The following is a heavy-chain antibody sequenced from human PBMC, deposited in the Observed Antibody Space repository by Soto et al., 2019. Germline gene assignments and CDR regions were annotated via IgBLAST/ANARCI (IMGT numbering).Heavy chain of an antibody. Sequence: PGGTLRLSCVASVFTFNTAWMAWVREAPGKGLEWVGHVSTGGPTHYAAPVKGKSTISRDDSKNTAYMQMNSLKAEDTAVYYCATDIPAEGAGEFDYWGQGTPVTVSS. V-gene: IGHV3-15*01. CDR1: VFTFNTAW. CDR3: ATDIPAEGAGEFDY. J-gene: IGHJ4*02. CDR2: VSTGGPT. D-gene: IGHD1-26*01.